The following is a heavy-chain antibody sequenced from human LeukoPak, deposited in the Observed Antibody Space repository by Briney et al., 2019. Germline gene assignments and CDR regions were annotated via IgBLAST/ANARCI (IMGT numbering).Heavy chain of an antibody. V-gene: IGHV4-59*01. CDR1: DDSITMYY. Sequence: PSETLSLTCAVSDDSITMYYWTWIRQPPGKGLEWIGYVDHTGSTNFNPSLNGRVSISRDTSKNLFSLRLRSVTAADTAVYFCARGRVSSSTWYSTYYYYFYMDVWGKGTTVTVSS. CDR2: VDHTGST. D-gene: IGHD1-1*01. J-gene: IGHJ6*03. CDR3: ARGRVSSSTWYSTYYYYFYMDV.